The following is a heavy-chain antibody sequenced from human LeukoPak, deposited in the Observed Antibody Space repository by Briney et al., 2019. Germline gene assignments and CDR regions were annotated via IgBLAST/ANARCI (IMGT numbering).Heavy chain of an antibody. CDR1: GYTFTSYG. V-gene: IGHV1-2*06. CDR2: IDPNSGGT. Sequence: ASVKVSCKASGYTFTSYGISWVRQAPGQGLEWMGRIDPNSGGTNDVHKFQGRVTMSRDTSISTVYMELSSLGYDDTAIYYCARDRKGDYDIADYWGQGTLVTVSP. D-gene: IGHD4-17*01. CDR3: ARDRKGDYDIADY. J-gene: IGHJ4*02.